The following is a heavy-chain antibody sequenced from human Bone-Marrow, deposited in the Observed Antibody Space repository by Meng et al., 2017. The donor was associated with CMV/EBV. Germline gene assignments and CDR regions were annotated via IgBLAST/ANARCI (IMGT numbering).Heavy chain of an antibody. Sequence: GGSLRLSCAASGFTFSDYYMSWIRQAPGKGLEWVAYISRSGTTIYDRDSVKGRFSISRDNAKISRYRQMNNLGGDDAAVQYCSSNQSKEYRKTSNGLDSWGQGTLVTVSS. CDR1: GFTFSDYY. V-gene: IGHV3-11*01. D-gene: IGHD6-6*01. CDR2: ISRSGTTI. CDR3: SSNQSKEYRKTSNGLDS. J-gene: IGHJ5*01.